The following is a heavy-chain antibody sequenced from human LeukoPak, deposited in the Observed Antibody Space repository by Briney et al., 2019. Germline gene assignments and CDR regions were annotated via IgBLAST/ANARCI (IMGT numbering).Heavy chain of an antibody. CDR3: ARRLLWFGELGYGMDV. V-gene: IGHV3-7*03. D-gene: IGHD3-10*01. CDR2: IKQDGSEK. Sequence: GGSLRLSCAASGFTFSSYWMSWVRQAPGKGLEWEANIKQDGSEKYYVDSVKGRFTISRDNAKNSLYLQMNSLRAEDTAVYYCARRLLWFGELGYGMDVWGKGTTVTVSS. CDR1: GFTFSSYW. J-gene: IGHJ6*04.